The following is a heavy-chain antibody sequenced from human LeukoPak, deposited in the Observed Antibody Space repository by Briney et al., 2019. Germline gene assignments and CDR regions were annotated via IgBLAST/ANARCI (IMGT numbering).Heavy chain of an antibody. V-gene: IGHV4-59*01. CDR2: IYYTGST. Sequence: SETLSLTCTVSGGSISRYSWSWIRQPPGKGLEWIGNIYYTGSTNYNPSLKSRVTISVDTSKNQFSLKLSSVTAADTAVYYCARLRYYDSSGWYYFDYWGQGTLVTVSS. CDR1: GGSISRYS. CDR3: ARLRYYDSSGWYYFDY. D-gene: IGHD3-22*01. J-gene: IGHJ4*02.